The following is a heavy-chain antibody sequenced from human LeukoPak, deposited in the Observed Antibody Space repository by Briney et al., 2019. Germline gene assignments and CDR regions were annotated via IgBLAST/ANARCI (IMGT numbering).Heavy chain of an antibody. D-gene: IGHD2-8*01. V-gene: IGHV3-23*01. CDR2: ISGSGGST. J-gene: IGHJ4*02. Sequence: GGSLRLSCAASGFTFSTYAISWVRQAPGKGLEWVSGISGSGGSTYYADSAKGRFTISRDNSKNTLYLRMNSLRAEDTAVYYCAKSPRVLTSHFDYWGQGTLVTVSS. CDR3: AKSPRVLTSHFDY. CDR1: GFTFSTYA.